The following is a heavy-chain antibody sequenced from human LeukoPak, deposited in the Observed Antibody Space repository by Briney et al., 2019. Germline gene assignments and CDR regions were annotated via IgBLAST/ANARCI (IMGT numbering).Heavy chain of an antibody. D-gene: IGHD4/OR15-4a*01. CDR2: ISSSGSTI. Sequence: GGSLRLSCAASGFTFSSYEMNWVRQAPGKGLEWVSYISSSGSTIYYADSVKGRFTISRDNSKNTLYLQMNSLRAADTAVYYCAKDPTHFRVWDDYDTNILSHWGQGTLVTVSS. V-gene: IGHV3-48*03. CDR1: GFTFSSYE. J-gene: IGHJ4*02. CDR3: AKDPTHFRVWDDYDTNILSH.